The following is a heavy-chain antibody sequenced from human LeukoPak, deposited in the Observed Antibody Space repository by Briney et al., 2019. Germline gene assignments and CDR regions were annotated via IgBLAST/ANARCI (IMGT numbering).Heavy chain of an antibody. CDR3: ASSGSFGSGMDV. V-gene: IGHV4-30-4*01. CDR1: GGSISSGDYY. Sequence: SQTLSLTCTVSGGSISSGDYYWSWIRQPPGKGLEWIGYIYYSGSTYYNPSLKSRVTISVDTSKNQFPLKLSSVTAADTAVYYCASSGSFGSGMDVWGQGTTVTVSS. D-gene: IGHD1-26*01. CDR2: IYYSGST. J-gene: IGHJ6*02.